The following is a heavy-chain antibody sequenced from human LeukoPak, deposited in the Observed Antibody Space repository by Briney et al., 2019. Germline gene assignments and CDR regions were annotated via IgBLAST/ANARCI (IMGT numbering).Heavy chain of an antibody. CDR1: GYTFTGYY. J-gene: IGHJ4*02. Sequence: ASVKVSCKASGYTFTGYYMHWVRQAPGQGLEWRGWIIPNSGGTNYAQKFQGRVTMTRDTSISTAYKELSRLRSDDTAVYYCARARWLQLSPGLFDYWGQGTLVTVSS. V-gene: IGHV1-2*02. CDR3: ARARWLQLSPGLFDY. D-gene: IGHD5-24*01. CDR2: IIPNSGGT.